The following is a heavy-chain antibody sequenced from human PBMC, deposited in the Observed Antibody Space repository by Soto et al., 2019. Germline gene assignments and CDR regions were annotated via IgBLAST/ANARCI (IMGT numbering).Heavy chain of an antibody. CDR3: AREDGTGLDAFDI. J-gene: IGHJ3*02. CDR2: IKQDGSEK. CDR1: GFTFSSYW. D-gene: IGHD1-1*01. Sequence: GGSLRLSCAASGFTFSSYWMSWVRQAPGKGLEWVANIKQDGSEKYYVDSVKGRFTISRDNAKNSLYLQMNSLRAEDPAVYYCAREDGTGLDAFDIWGQGTMVTVSS. V-gene: IGHV3-7*03.